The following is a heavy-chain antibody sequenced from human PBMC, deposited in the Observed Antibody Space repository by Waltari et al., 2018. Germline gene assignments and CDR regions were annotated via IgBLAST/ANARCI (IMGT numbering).Heavy chain of an antibody. CDR1: GFSFSNYG. Sequence: QVQLVESGGGVGQPGRSLRLSCAASGFSFSNYGMHWVRQDQGEGLVWVAVISDDVSNKFYADSVKGRFTISRDNSKNTLYLQMNSLRAEDTAVYYCAKDRAVGGYYMDVWGKGTTVTVSS. CDR2: ISDDVSNK. V-gene: IGHV3-30*18. D-gene: IGHD6-19*01. CDR3: AKDRAVGGYYMDV. J-gene: IGHJ6*03.